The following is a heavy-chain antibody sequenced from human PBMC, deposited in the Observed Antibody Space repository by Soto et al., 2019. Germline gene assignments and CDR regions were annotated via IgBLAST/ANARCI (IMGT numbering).Heavy chain of an antibody. CDR3: ARRYGWLYFDY. J-gene: IGHJ4*02. D-gene: IGHD6-19*01. Sequence: TLSLTCTVSGGSISRSSYYWGWIRQPPGKGLEWIGTIFYSGSTYYNPSLKSRVTISVDTSKNQFSLRLISVTAADTALYYCARRYGWLYFDYWGQGSLVTVSS. CDR1: GGSISRSSYY. CDR2: IFYSGST. V-gene: IGHV4-39*01.